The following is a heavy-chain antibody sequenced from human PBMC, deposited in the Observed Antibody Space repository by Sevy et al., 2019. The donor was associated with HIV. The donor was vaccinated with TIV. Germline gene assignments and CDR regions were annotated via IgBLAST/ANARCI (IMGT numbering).Heavy chain of an antibody. CDR3: ARAVLEISTWRSDY. V-gene: IGHV3-21*01. D-gene: IGHD1-1*01. CDR2: ISSTSAYI. Sequence: GESLKISCAASGCTFSSYRMTWVRQAPGKALEWVSCISSTSAYINYADSVKGRFTISRDNAKNLLYLQMDSLRAEDTAVYYCARAVLEISTWRSDYWGQGILVTVSS. J-gene: IGHJ4*02. CDR1: GCTFSSYR.